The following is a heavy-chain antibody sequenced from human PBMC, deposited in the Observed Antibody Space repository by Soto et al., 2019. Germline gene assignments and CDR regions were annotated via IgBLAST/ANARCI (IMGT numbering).Heavy chain of an antibody. Sequence: GGSLRLSCAASGFTFSSYGMHWVRRAPGKGLEWVAVIWYDGSNKYYADSLKGRFTISRDNSKNTLYLQMNSLRAEDTAVYYCAREAGDYNYYYYGMDVWGQGTTVTVSS. D-gene: IGHD4-17*01. CDR1: GFTFSSYG. CDR2: IWYDGSNK. J-gene: IGHJ6*02. CDR3: AREAGDYNYYYYGMDV. V-gene: IGHV3-33*01.